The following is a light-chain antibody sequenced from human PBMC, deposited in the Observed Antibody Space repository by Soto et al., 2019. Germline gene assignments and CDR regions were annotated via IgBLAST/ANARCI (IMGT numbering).Light chain of an antibody. CDR1: QSLLHSDGYNY. CDR2: LGS. Sequence: DIVMTQSPLSLPVTPGEPASISCRSSQSLLHSDGYNYLDWYLQKPGQSPHLLIYLGSNRASGVPDRFSGSGSGTDFTLKISRLEAEDVGVYYCMQALQTPLTFGGGTKVEI. J-gene: IGKJ4*01. V-gene: IGKV2-28*01. CDR3: MQALQTPLT.